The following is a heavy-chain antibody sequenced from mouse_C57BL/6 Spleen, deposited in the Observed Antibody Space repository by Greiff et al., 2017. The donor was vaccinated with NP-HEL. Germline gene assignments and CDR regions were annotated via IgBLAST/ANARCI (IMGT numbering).Heavy chain of an antibody. CDR1: GYAFSSYW. V-gene: IGHV1-80*01. CDR2: IYPGDGDT. Sequence: QVQLQQSGAELVKPGASVKISCTASGYAFSSYWMNWVKQRPGKGLEWIGQIYPGDGDTNYNGKFKGKATLTADKSSSTAYMQLSSLTSEDSAVSFSARGYYSGGYIDVWGTGTTVTVSS. J-gene: IGHJ1*03. CDR3: ARGYYSGGYIDV. D-gene: IGHD1-1*02.